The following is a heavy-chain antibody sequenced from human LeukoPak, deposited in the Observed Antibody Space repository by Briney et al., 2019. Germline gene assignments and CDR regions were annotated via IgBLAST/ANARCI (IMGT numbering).Heavy chain of an antibody. D-gene: IGHD4-11*01. CDR3: ARAELDYRAFDI. J-gene: IGHJ3*02. CDR1: GFTSSSYG. CDR2: IWYDGSNE. V-gene: IGHV3-33*01. Sequence: PAGSLRRSCAASGFTSSSYGMHWVRQAPGKGLEWVAVIWYDGSNEYYADSVKGRFTISRDNSKNTLYLQMNSLRAEDTAVYYCARAELDYRAFDIWGQGTMVTVSS.